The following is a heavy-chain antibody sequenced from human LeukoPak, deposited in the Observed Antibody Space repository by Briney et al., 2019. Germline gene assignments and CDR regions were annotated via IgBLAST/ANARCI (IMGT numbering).Heavy chain of an antibody. D-gene: IGHD3-22*01. CDR2: ISSSGSTI. CDR1: GFTFSSYE. V-gene: IGHV3-48*03. Sequence: GGSLRLSCAASGFTFSSYEMNWGRQAPGKGLEWVSYISSSGSTIYYADSVKGRFTISRDNAKNSLYLQMNSLRAEDTAVYYCASGEPYYDSSGYYSRPGWGQGTLVTVSS. CDR3: ASGEPYYDSSGYYSRPG. J-gene: IGHJ4*02.